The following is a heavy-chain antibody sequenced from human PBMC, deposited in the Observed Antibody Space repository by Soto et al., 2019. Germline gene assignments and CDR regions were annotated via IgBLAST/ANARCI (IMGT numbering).Heavy chain of an antibody. J-gene: IGHJ4*02. Sequence: QVQLVESGGGVVQPGRSLRLSCAASGFTFSSYGMHWVRQAPGKGLEWVAVISYDGSNKYYADSVKGRFTISRDNSKNTVYLQMNSLRAGDTAVYYCATLGYWRGGSCVDYWGQGTLVTVSS. V-gene: IGHV3-30*03. CDR3: ATLGYWRGGSCVDY. CDR1: GFTFSSYG. CDR2: ISYDGSNK. D-gene: IGHD2-15*01.